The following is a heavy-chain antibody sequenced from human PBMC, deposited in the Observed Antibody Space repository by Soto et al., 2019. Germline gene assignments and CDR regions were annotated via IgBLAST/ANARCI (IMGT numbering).Heavy chain of an antibody. CDR3: AKDRPRRTSGYFFDY. D-gene: IGHD1-1*01. Sequence: PGGSLRLSCAASGFTVSTNYMSWVRQAPGRGLEWVSVIYASGSTYYADSVMGRFTISRDNSKNMLYLQLNNLRAEDTAVYYCAKDRPRRTSGYFFDYWGQGTPVTVSS. CDR2: IYASGST. V-gene: IGHV3-53*01. CDR1: GFTVSTNY. J-gene: IGHJ4*02.